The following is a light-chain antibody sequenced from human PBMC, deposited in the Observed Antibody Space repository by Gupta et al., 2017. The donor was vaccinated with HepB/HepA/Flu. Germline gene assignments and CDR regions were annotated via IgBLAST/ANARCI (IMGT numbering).Light chain of an antibody. V-gene: IGLV2-14*01. Sequence: QSALTQTGSVSEARGQYNIFCCPETSSDVGGYNYVSWYQQHPGKAPKLMIYDVSNRPSGVSNRFSGSKSGNTASLTISGLQAEDEADYYCSSYTSSSTRVFGGGTKLTVL. J-gene: IGLJ2*01. CDR1: SSDVGGYNY. CDR2: DVS. CDR3: SSYTSSSTRV.